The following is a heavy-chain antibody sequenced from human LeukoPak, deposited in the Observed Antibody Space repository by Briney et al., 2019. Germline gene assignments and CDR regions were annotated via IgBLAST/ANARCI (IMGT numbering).Heavy chain of an antibody. Sequence: GGSLRLSCAASGFSISDYGINWVRRAPGKGLEWLSHTSVNGAVTSYADSVNGRFTISSDTAKNSLYLQLDSLTVGDTAIYYCARDPDGDQDFDYWGRGALVTVSS. CDR1: GFSISDYG. J-gene: IGHJ4*02. D-gene: IGHD4-17*01. CDR2: TSVNGAVT. V-gene: IGHV3-48*01. CDR3: ARDPDGDQDFDY.